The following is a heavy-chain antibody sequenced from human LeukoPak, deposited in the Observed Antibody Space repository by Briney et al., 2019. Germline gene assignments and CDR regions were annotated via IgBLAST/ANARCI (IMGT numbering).Heavy chain of an antibody. J-gene: IGHJ4*02. CDR2: ISYDGSNK. Sequence: PGGSLRLSCAASGFTFSSYGMHWVRQAPGKGLEWVAVISYDGSNKYYADSVKGRFTISRDNSKNTLYLQMNSLRAEDTAVYYCAKANTSFDWLLPFDYWGQGTLVTVSS. V-gene: IGHV3-30*18. CDR3: AKANTSFDWLLPFDY. D-gene: IGHD3-9*01. CDR1: GFTFSSYG.